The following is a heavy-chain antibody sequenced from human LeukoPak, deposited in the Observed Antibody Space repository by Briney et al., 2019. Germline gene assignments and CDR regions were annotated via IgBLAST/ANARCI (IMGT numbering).Heavy chain of an antibody. CDR1: GFTFSSYA. Sequence: GGSLRLSCAASGFTFSSYAMSWVRQAPGKGLEWVSAISGSGGSTYSADSVKGRFTISRDNSKNTPYLQMNSLRAEDTAVYYCAKVKADFWSGHGPDYWGQGALVTVSS. D-gene: IGHD3-3*01. V-gene: IGHV3-23*01. CDR2: ISGSGGST. J-gene: IGHJ4*02. CDR3: AKVKADFWSGHGPDY.